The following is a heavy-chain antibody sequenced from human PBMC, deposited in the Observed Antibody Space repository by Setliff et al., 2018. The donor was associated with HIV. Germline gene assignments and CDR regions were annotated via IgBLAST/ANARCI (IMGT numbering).Heavy chain of an antibody. CDR2: IYPGDSDT. V-gene: IGHV5-51*01. CDR1: GYSFTNYW. D-gene: IGHD3-10*01. J-gene: IGHJ4*02. Sequence: GESLKISCKGSGYSFTNYWIAWLRQMPGKGLEWMGIIYPGDSDTRYSPSFQGQVTISADKSITTAYLQWSSLKASDTAIYYCARHGQYGSGSYYNRPFDYWGQGTLVTVSS. CDR3: ARHGQYGSGSYYNRPFDY.